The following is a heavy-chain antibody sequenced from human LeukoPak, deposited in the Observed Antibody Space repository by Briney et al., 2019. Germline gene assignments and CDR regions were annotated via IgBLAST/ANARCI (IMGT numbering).Heavy chain of an antibody. D-gene: IGHD3-22*01. CDR1: GGTFSSYA. CDR2: IIPIFGPA. J-gene: IGHJ4*02. V-gene: IGHV1-69*06. CDR3: ARDLGGEGGYYDSSGYVGN. Sequence: SVKVSCKASGGTFSSYAISWVRQAPGQGLEWVGGIIPIFGPANYAQKFQGRVTITADKSTNTAYIELSSLRSEDTAVYYCARDLGGEGGYYDSSGYVGNWGQGTMVTVSS.